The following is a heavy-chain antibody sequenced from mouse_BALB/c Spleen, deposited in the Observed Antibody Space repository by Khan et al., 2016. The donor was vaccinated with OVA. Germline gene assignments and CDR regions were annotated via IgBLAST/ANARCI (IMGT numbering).Heavy chain of an antibody. CDR2: ISYSGST. V-gene: IGHV3-8*02. J-gene: IGHJ3*01. D-gene: IGHD2-4*01. CDR1: GDSITSGY. CDR3: SRNDYDYDGAFAY. Sequence: EVKLEESGPSLVKPSQTLSLTCSVTGDSITSGYWNWIRKFPGNKLEYMGYISYSGSTYYNQSLQSRISITRDTSKNQYYLQLNSVTTDDTATYYCSRNDYDYDGAFAYWGQGTLVTVSA.